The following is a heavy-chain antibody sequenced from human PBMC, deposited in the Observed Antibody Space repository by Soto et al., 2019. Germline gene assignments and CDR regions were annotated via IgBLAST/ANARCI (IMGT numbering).Heavy chain of an antibody. J-gene: IGHJ4*02. CDR1: GFTFSSYA. D-gene: IGHD3-10*01. V-gene: IGHV3-23*01. Sequence: VGSLRLSGAASGFTFSSYAMSWVRQAPGKGLEWVSAISGSGGSTYYADSVKGRFTISRDNSKNTLYLQMNSLRAEDTAVYYCAKSGDPGEFDYWGQGTLVTVSS. CDR2: ISGSGGST. CDR3: AKSGDPGEFDY.